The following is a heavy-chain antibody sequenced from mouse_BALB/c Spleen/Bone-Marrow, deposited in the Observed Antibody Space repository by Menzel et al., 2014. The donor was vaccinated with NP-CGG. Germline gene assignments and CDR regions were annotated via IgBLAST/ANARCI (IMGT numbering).Heavy chain of an antibody. CDR2: INPYNDGT. Sequence: EVQLQESGPELVKPGASVKMSCKASGYTFXSYVMHWVKQKPGQGLEWIGYINPYNDGTKYNEKFKGKASLTSDKSSSTAYMELSSLTSEDSAVYYCAPGDFAYWGQGTLVTVSA. J-gene: IGHJ3*01. CDR3: APGDFAY. V-gene: IGHV1-14*01. CDR1: GYTFXSYV.